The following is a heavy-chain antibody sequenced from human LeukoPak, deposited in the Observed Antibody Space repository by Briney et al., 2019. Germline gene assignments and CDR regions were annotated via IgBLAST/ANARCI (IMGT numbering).Heavy chain of an antibody. Sequence: SQTLSLTCTVSGVSISRGDYYWSWIRQPPGKGLEWIGYIYYSGSTYYNPSLKSRVTISVDTSKNQFYLKLSSVTAADTAVYYCARSLYGDYGYFQHWGQGTLVTVSS. J-gene: IGHJ1*01. CDR2: IYYSGST. V-gene: IGHV4-30-4*01. CDR3: ARSLYGDYGYFQH. CDR1: GVSISRGDYY. D-gene: IGHD4-17*01.